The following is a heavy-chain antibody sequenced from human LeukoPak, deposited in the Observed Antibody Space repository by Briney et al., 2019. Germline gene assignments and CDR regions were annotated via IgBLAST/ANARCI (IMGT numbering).Heavy chain of an antibody. CDR3: AWVVVPTYSHGMDV. J-gene: IGHJ6*02. CDR2: ISYHGSDK. CDR1: GFTHNRYA. V-gene: IGHV3-30*04. D-gene: IGHD2-15*01. Sequence: PGGSLRLSCAASGFTHNRYAMHWVRQAPGKGLEWVTIISYHGSDKYYADSVKGRFTISRDNTKNTLYLEMNSLRVKDTAVYYCAWVVVPTYSHGMDVWGQGTAVTV.